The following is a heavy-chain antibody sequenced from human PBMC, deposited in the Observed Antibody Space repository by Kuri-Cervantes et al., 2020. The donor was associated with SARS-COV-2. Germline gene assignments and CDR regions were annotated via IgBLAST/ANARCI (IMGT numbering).Heavy chain of an antibody. J-gene: IGHJ3*02. V-gene: IGHV7-4-1*02. CDR2: INPNTGNQ. CDR1: GYTLTDYV. CDR3: ARVADGFDM. Sequence: ASVKVSCKASGYTLTDYVMNWVRQAPGQGLEWMGSINPNTGNQRNAQGFTGRFVFSLDTSVSPAYLQISRLKAEDTAVYYCARVADGFDMWGQGTMVTVSS.